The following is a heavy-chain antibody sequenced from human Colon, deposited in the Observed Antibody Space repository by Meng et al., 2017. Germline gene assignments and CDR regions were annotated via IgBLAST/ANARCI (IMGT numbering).Heavy chain of an antibody. CDR3: ARVIYASGNMAHLDC. J-gene: IGHJ4*02. CDR1: GDSIRSSNW. Sequence: VQLQGSGPGLVKPSGTLSLTCAVSGDSIRSSNWWSWVRQPPGRGLEWIGEIYHSGSTNYNPSLKNRLSLTVDKSKNQFSLTLHSVTAADTAVYYCARVIYASGNMAHLDCWGQGTLVTVFS. CDR2: IYHSGST. V-gene: IGHV4-4*02. D-gene: IGHD3-10*01.